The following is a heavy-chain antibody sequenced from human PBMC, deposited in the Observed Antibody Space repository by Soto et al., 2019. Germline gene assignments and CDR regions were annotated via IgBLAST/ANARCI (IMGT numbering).Heavy chain of an antibody. J-gene: IGHJ5*02. Sequence: QVQLVQSGAEVKKPGASVKVSCQASGYTFTSYAMHWVRQAPGQSLEWMGWINDGNGNTKYSQKSQGRVTITRDTPASTAYMELSSLRSEDTAVYYCAGFLIAARVFDPWCQGTLVTVSS. V-gene: IGHV1-3*01. CDR1: GYTFTSYA. CDR2: INDGNGNT. D-gene: IGHD6-25*01. CDR3: AGFLIAARVFDP.